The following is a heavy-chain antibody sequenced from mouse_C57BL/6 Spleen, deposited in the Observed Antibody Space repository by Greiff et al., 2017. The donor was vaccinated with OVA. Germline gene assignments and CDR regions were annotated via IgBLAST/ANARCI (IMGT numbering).Heavy chain of an antibody. V-gene: IGHV1-85*01. CDR2: IYPRDGST. CDR1: GYTFTSYD. Sequence: QVQLKESGPELVKPGASVKLSCKASGYTFTSYDINWVKQRPGQGLEWIGWIYPRDGSTKYNEKFKGKATLTVDTSSSTAYMELHSLTSEDSAVYFCARSDSSDYFDYWGQGTTLTVSS. D-gene: IGHD3-2*01. J-gene: IGHJ2*01. CDR3: ARSDSSDYFDY.